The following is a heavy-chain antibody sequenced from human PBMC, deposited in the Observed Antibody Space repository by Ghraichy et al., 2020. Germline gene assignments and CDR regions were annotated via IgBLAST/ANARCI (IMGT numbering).Heavy chain of an antibody. D-gene: IGHD6-13*01. V-gene: IGHV3-9*01. CDR1: GFTFDDYT. Sequence: SLRLSCAASGFTFDDYTMHWIRQTPGKGLEWVAGISWTSNDIDYADSVKGRFAVSRDNAKNSLYLQMNRLRTDDTALYYCAKGYYLGIAGVKDVFDMWGPGTMVTVSS. CDR3: AKGYYLGIAGVKDVFDM. CDR2: ISWTSNDI. J-gene: IGHJ3*02.